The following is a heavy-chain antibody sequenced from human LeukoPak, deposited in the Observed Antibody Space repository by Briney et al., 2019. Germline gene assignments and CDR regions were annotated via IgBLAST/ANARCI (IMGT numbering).Heavy chain of an antibody. CDR2: IYYSGST. CDR1: GGSISSSSYY. D-gene: IGHD6-19*01. Sequence: SETLSLTCTVSGGSISSSSYYWGWIRQPPGKGLEWIGSIYYSGSTYYNPSFKSRVTISVDTSKNQFSLKLSSVTAADTAVYYCATAVAGTSVYWGQGTLVTVSS. V-gene: IGHV4-39*07. J-gene: IGHJ4*02. CDR3: ATAVAGTSVY.